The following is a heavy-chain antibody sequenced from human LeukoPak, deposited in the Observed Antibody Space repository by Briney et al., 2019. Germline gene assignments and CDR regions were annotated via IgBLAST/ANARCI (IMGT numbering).Heavy chain of an antibody. CDR1: GFTFSSYS. V-gene: IGHV3-21*01. CDR2: ISSSSSYI. Sequence: PGGSLRLSCAASGFTFSSYSMNWVRQAPGKGLEWVSSISSSSSYIYYADSVKGRFTISRDNAKNSLYLQMNSLRAEDTAVYYCARDQPLRWSTSVYDYWGQGTLVTVSS. CDR3: ARDQPLRWSTSVYDY. D-gene: IGHD4-23*01. J-gene: IGHJ4*02.